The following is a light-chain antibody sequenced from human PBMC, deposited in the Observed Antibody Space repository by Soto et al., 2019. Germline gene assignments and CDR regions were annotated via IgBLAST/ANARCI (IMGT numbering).Light chain of an antibody. CDR2: DNS. CDR3: QQYNSYSET. V-gene: IGKV1-5*01. CDR1: QTISSW. Sequence: DIQMTQSPSTLSASVGDSVTITCRASQTISSWLAWYQQKPGKAPKLLIYDNSNLQSGVPSRFSGSGSGTEFTLTISSLQPDDFATYYCQQYNSYSETFGQGTKVDI. J-gene: IGKJ1*01.